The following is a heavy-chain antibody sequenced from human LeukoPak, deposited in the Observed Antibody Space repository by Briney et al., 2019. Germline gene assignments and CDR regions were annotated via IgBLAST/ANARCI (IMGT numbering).Heavy chain of an antibody. Sequence: PGGSLRLSCAASGFTFSSYAMSWVRQAPGKGLEWVSTISGSGGSTYYADSVKGRFTISRDNSKNTLYLQMNSLRAEDTAVYYCAKVHCSYTGCYLEPRYFDYWGQGTLVTVSS. V-gene: IGHV3-23*01. CDR2: ISGSGGST. J-gene: IGHJ4*02. D-gene: IGHD2-2*01. CDR1: GFTFSSYA. CDR3: AKVHCSYTGCYLEPRYFDY.